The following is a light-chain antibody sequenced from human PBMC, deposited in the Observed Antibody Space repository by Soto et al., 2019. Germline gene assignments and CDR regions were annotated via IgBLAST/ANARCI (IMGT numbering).Light chain of an antibody. CDR1: QSISSY. V-gene: IGKV1-39*01. J-gene: IGKJ1*01. CDR2: AAS. Sequence: DIQMTQSPSTLSGSVGDRVTITCRASQSISSYLNWYQQKPGKAPKLLIYAASSLQSGVPSRFSGSGSGTDFTLTISSLQPEDFATYYCQQSYSHTWTFGQGTKVDIK. CDR3: QQSYSHTWT.